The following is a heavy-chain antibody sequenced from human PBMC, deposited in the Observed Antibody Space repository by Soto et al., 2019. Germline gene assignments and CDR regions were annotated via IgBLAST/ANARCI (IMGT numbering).Heavy chain of an antibody. J-gene: IGHJ3*02. V-gene: IGHV3-74*01. D-gene: IGHD1-7*01. CDR1: EFTFRSYW. Sequence: EVQLVDSGGGLVQPGGSLRLSCAASEFTFRSYWMHWVRQSPGKGLVWVSRISGDGSSTTYADSVRGRFTISRDNAKNTVYLQMDSLRAEDTAVYYCARSLPGTYGAFDIWGQGTMVTVSS. CDR2: ISGDGSST. CDR3: ARSLPGTYGAFDI.